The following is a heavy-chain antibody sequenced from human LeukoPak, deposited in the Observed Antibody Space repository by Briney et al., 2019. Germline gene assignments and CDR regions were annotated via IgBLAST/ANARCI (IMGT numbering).Heavy chain of an antibody. CDR3: ASGGSLWSWFDP. J-gene: IGHJ5*02. CDR1: GVSISSGGYY. CDR2: IYYSGST. Sequence: PSETLSLTCTVSGVSISSGGYYWSWIRQHPGKGLEWIGYIYYSGSTYYNLSLKSRVTISVDTSKNQISLKLSSVTAADTAVYYCASGGSLWSWFDPWGQGTLVTVSS. V-gene: IGHV4-31*03. D-gene: IGHD3-10*01.